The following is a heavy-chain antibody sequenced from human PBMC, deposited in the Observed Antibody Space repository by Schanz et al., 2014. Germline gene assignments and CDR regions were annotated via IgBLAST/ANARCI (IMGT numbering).Heavy chain of an antibody. CDR3: AADPRDWATYDGWDM. Sequence: VQLVEYGGGKEKIGGSLREKGETFGRIIIKNRMTWVREAQRKGLEWVGRVKSKADGGTTAYAAPVEGRFTVSRDDSKNMLYLQMDRLKIEDTAVYYCAADPRDWATYDGWDMWGQGTRGSVSS. V-gene: IGHV3-15*01. CDR1: GRIIIKNR. J-gene: IGHJ3*02. CDR2: VKSKADGGTT. D-gene: IGHD2-21*01.